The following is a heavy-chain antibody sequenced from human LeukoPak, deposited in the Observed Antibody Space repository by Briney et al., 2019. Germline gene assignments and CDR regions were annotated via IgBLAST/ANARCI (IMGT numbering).Heavy chain of an antibody. CDR3: ARGGSYDRYWYFDL. Sequence: SQTLSLTCTVSGGSISSGSYYWSWIRQPAGKGLEWIGRIYTSGSTNYNPSLKSRVTISVDTSKNQFSLKLSSVTAADPAVYYCARGGSYDRYWYFDLWGRGTLVTVSS. CDR1: GGSISSGSYY. J-gene: IGHJ2*01. CDR2: IYTSGST. V-gene: IGHV4-61*02. D-gene: IGHD1-26*01.